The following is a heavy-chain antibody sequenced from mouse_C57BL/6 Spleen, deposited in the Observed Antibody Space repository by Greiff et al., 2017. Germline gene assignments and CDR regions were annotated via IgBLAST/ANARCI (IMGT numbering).Heavy chain of an antibody. CDR1: GYTFTSYW. V-gene: IGHV1-74*01. CDR3: AIYIYGSSYVYAMDY. D-gene: IGHD1-1*01. J-gene: IGHJ4*01. Sequence: QVQLQQPGAELVKPGASVKVSCKASGYTFTSYWMHWVKQRPGQGLEWIGRIHPSDSDTNYNQKFKGKATLTVDKSSSTAYMQLSSLTSEDSAVYYCAIYIYGSSYVYAMDYWGQGTSVTVSS. CDR2: IHPSDSDT.